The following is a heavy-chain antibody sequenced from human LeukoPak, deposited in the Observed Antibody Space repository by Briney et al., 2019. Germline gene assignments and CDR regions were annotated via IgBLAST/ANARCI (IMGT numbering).Heavy chain of an antibody. Sequence: PSGTLSLTCAVFGGSISSSNLWSRVRQPPGKGLEWIGEVSHRGDTNYNPSLKSRVTISIDKSKNQFSLRLTSVTAADTAVYYCTRGGLTFGGNWGQAILVTVSS. D-gene: IGHD3-10*01. CDR2: VSHRGDT. V-gene: IGHV4-4*02. J-gene: IGHJ4*02. CDR3: TRGGLTFGGN. CDR1: GGSISSSNL.